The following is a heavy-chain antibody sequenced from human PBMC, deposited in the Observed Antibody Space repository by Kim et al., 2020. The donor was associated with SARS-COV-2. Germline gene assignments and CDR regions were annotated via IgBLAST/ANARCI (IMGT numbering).Heavy chain of an antibody. D-gene: IGHD4-17*01. J-gene: IGHJ5*02. CDR3: AKGGPTDWFDP. V-gene: IGHV3-23*01. Sequence: YYADSVKGRFTISRDNSKNTLYLQMNSRRAEDTAVYYCAKGGPTDWFDPWGQGTLVTVSS.